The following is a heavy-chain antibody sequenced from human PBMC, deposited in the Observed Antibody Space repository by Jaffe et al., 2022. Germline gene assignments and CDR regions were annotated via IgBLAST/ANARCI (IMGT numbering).Heavy chain of an antibody. Sequence: QVQLQQWGAGLLKPSETLSLTCAVYGGSFSGYYWSWIRQPPGKGLEWIGEINHSGSTNYNPSLKSRVTISVDTSKNQFSLKLSSVTAADTAVYYCARGVDKQWLVKGTFDYWGQGTLVTVSS. D-gene: IGHD6-19*01. J-gene: IGHJ4*02. CDR2: INHSGST. V-gene: IGHV4-34*01. CDR1: GGSFSGYY. CDR3: ARGVDKQWLVKGTFDY.